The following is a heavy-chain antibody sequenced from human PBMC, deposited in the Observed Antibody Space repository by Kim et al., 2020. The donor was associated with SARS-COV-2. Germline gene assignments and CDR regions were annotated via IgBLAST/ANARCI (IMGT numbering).Heavy chain of an antibody. Sequence: GGSLRLSCAASGFTFSSYAMSWVRQAPGKGLEWVSAISGSGGSTYYADSVKGRFTISRDNSKNTLYLQMNSLRAEDTAVYYCAKALLTPSYYDFWSGYSQPSDSWYFDLWGRGTLVTVSS. J-gene: IGHJ2*01. CDR1: GFTFSSYA. D-gene: IGHD3-3*01. V-gene: IGHV3-23*01. CDR2: ISGSGGST. CDR3: AKALLTPSYYDFWSGYSQPSDSWYFDL.